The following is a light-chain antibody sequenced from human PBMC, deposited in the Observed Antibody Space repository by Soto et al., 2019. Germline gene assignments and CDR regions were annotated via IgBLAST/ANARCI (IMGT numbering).Light chain of an antibody. CDR1: QTVRSSY. J-gene: IGKJ1*01. V-gene: IGKV3-20*01. CDR2: GAS. Sequence: EIVLTQSPGTLSLSPGERGTLSCRASQTVRSSYLTWYQQKPGPAPRLLLYGASSRATGIPDRFSGSGSGTDFTLTISRLEPDDFGVYYCQQYGSSPPTFGQGTKVEIK. CDR3: QQYGSSPPT.